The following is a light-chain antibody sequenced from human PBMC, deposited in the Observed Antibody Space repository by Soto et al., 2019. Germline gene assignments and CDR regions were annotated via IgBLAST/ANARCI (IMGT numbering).Light chain of an antibody. CDR1: QSVSSN. J-gene: IGKJ1*01. CDR3: LQYNNWPRT. V-gene: IGKV3-15*01. CDR2: GAS. Sequence: EIVMTQSPATLSVSPGERATLSCGASQSVSSNLAWYQQKPGQAPRLLIYGASTRATGIPARFSGSGSGTEFTLTISSLQSEDFAVYYCLQYNNWPRTFGQGTKVDIK.